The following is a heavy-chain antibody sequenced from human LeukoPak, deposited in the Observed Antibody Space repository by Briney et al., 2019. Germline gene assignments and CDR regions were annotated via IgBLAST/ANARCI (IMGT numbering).Heavy chain of an antibody. D-gene: IGHD1-26*01. Sequence: GGSLRLSCAASGFTFSSYWMHWVRQAPGKGLVWVSRINSDGSSTSYADSVKGRFTISRDNAKNTLYLQMDSLRAEDTAMYYCARGTGSYYSLGYWGQGALVTVSS. CDR2: INSDGSST. CDR1: GFTFSSYW. CDR3: ARGTGSYYSLGY. V-gene: IGHV3-74*01. J-gene: IGHJ4*02.